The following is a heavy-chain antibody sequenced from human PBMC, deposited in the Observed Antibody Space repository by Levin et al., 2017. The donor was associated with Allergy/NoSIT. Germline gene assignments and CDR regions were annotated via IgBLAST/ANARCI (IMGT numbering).Heavy chain of an antibody. Sequence: SGPTLVKPTQTLTLTCAFSGFSLNTRGVGVGWIRQPPGRALEWLALIYWDDDKRYSPSLKSRLTITKDTSINHVVLAMTNMDPVDTATYFCAYFIIAAPVGGGFDIWGQGTLVTVSS. J-gene: IGHJ3*02. CDR2: IYWDDDK. D-gene: IGHD6-13*01. V-gene: IGHV2-5*02. CDR1: GFSLNTRGVG. CDR3: AYFIIAAPVGGGFDI.